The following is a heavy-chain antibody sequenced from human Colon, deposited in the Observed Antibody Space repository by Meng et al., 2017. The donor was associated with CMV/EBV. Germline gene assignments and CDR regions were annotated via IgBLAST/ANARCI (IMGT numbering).Heavy chain of an antibody. CDR1: GFTFDDHA. J-gene: IGHJ6*02. Sequence: SLKISCAASGFTFDDHAMHWVRQFPGKGLEWVSGISWNSDRIAYADSVKGRFTISRDNAQNSLHLQMNSLRAEDTAVYYCALRLRNSDGMDVWGQGTTVTVSS. CDR3: ALRLRNSDGMDV. V-gene: IGHV3-9*01. D-gene: IGHD3-16*01. CDR2: ISWNSDRI.